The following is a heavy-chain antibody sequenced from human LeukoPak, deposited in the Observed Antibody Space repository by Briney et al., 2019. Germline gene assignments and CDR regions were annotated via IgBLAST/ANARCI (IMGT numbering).Heavy chain of an antibody. V-gene: IGHV3-23*01. J-gene: IGHJ4*02. D-gene: IGHD6-13*01. CDR3: AKESSQFDY. Sequence: PGGSLGLSCAASGFTFSIYAMSWVRQAPGKGLEWVSAISDSGGNTFYADSVKGRFTMSRDNSKNTLYLQMNSLRAEDTAVYYCAKESSQFDYWGQGTLVTVSS. CDR1: GFTFSIYA. CDR2: ISDSGGNT.